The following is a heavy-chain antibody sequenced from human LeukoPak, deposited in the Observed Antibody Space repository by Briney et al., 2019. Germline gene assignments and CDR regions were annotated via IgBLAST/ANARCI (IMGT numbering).Heavy chain of an antibody. J-gene: IGHJ6*02. CDR2: ISAYNGNT. Sequence: GASVKVSCKVSGYTFTSYGISWVRQAPGQGLEWMGWISAYNGNTNYAQKLQGRVTMTTDTSTSTAYMELRSLRSDDTAVYYCAILPYSSSWYSSSHYYGMDVWGQGTTVTVSS. CDR3: AILPYSSSWYSSSHYYGMDV. V-gene: IGHV1-18*01. D-gene: IGHD6-13*01. CDR1: GYTFTSYG.